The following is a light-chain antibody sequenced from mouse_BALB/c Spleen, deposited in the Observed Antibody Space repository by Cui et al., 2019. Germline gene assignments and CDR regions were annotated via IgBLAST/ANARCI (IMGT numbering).Light chain of an antibody. Sequence: QMNQSPFSLSASLGDTITITCHASQNINVWLSWYQQKPGNIPKLLIYKASNLHTGVPSRFSGSGSGTGFTLTISSLQPEDIATYYCQQGQSYPWTFGGGTKLEIK. CDR3: QQGQSYPWT. V-gene: IGKV11-125*01. J-gene: IGKJ1*01. CDR2: KAS. CDR1: QNINVW.